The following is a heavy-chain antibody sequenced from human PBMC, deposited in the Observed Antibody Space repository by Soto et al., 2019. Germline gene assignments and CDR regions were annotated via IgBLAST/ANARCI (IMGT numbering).Heavy chain of an antibody. D-gene: IGHD3-22*01. CDR2: ISAYNGNT. J-gene: IGHJ4*02. V-gene: IGHV1-18*04. CDR3: ATTTGQYYYDSSGTFDY. CDR1: GYTFTSYG. Sequence: QVQMVQSGAEVKKPGASVKVSCKASGYTFTSYGISWVRQAPGQGLEWMGWISAYNGNTNYAQKLQGRVTMTTDTSTSTAYMELRILRSDDTAVYYCATTTGQYYYDSSGTFDYWGQGTLVTVSS.